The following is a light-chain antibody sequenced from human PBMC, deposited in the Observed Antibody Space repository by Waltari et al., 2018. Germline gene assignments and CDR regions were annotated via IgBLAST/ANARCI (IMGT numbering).Light chain of an antibody. Sequence: DIQLTQSPSSLSASVGDRVTITCRGSQDIGTWLAWYQQKPGKAPQFLIYKASNLQSGVPSRFSGSGSGTDFTLTISSLQPEDFVTYYCQQYSTAPRTFGQGTKVEVK. CDR1: QDIGTW. CDR3: QQYSTAPRT. V-gene: IGKV1D-16*01. CDR2: KAS. J-gene: IGKJ1*01.